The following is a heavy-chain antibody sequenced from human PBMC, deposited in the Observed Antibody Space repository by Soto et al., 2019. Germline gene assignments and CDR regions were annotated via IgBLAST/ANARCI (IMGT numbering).Heavy chain of an antibody. V-gene: IGHV1-2*02. CDR1: GYTFTGYY. CDR2: INPNSGGT. D-gene: IGHD6-13*01. Sequence: ASVKVSCKASGYTFTGYYMHWVRQAPGQGLEWMGWINPNSGGTNYAQKFQGRVTMTRDTSISTAYMELSRLRSDDTAVYYCAREDSSSWYGTGTGFDPWGQGTLVTSPQ. J-gene: IGHJ5*02. CDR3: AREDSSSWYGTGTGFDP.